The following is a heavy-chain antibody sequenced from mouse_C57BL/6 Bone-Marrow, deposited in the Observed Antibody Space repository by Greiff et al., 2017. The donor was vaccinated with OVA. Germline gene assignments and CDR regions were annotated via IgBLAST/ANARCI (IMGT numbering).Heavy chain of an antibody. CDR3: ARGCNYHSYAMDY. J-gene: IGHJ4*01. Sequence: VQLQQPGAELVKPGASVKMSCKASGYTFTSYWITWVKQRPGQGLEWIGDIYPGSGSTNYNEKFKSKATLTVDTSASTAYMQLSSLTSEDSAGYYCARGCNYHSYAMDYWGQGTSVTVSS. V-gene: IGHV1-55*01. CDR1: GYTFTSYW. D-gene: IGHD2-1*01. CDR2: IYPGSGST.